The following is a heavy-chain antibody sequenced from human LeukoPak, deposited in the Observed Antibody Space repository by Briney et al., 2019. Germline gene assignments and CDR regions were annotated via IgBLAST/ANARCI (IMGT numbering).Heavy chain of an antibody. Sequence: SETLSLTCTVSGGSISSYYWSWIRQPPGKGLEWIGYIYYSGSTNYNPSLKSRVTMSVDTSKNQFSLKLSSVTAADTAVYYCAREDSSGYFYYYYYYMDVWGKGTTVTVSS. J-gene: IGHJ6*03. CDR2: IYYSGST. CDR1: GGSISSYY. CDR3: AREDSSGYFYYYYYYMDV. V-gene: IGHV4-59*01. D-gene: IGHD3-22*01.